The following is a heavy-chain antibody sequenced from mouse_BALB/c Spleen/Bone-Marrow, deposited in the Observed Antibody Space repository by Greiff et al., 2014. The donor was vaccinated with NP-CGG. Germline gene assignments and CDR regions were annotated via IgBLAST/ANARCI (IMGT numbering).Heavy chain of an antibody. J-gene: IGHJ4*01. V-gene: IGHV1S137*01. CDR2: ISTYYGDA. CDR3: ASGNYYYAMDY. D-gene: IGHD2-1*01. CDR1: GYTFTDYA. Sequence: QVQLQQSGAELVRPGVSVKISCKGSGYTFTDYAMHWVKQSHAKSLEWIGVISTYYGDASYNQKFKGKATMTVDKFSSTAYMELARLTSEDSAIYYCASGNYYYAMDYWGQGTSVTVSS.